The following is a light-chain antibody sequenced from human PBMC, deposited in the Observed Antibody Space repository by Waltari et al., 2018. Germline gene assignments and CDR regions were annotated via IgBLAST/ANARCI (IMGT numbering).Light chain of an antibody. V-gene: IGKV3-11*01. CDR2: DAS. Sequence: EIVLTQSPATLSLSPGERATLSCRASQSVSSYLAWYQQKPGQGPRLRIYDASKRATGIPARFSGSGSGTDFTLTINSLEPEDSAVYYCQQRNSWPLAFGQGTRLEIK. J-gene: IGKJ5*01. CDR1: QSVSSY. CDR3: QQRNSWPLA.